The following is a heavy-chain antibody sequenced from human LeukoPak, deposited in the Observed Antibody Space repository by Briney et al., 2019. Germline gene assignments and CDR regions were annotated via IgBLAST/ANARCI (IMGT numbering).Heavy chain of an antibody. V-gene: IGHV3-23*01. Sequence: PGGSLRLSCAASGFTFGTYGLAWVRQAPGKGLEWVSAISASGDHTYYADSVKGRFSTSRDNSKNTLYLQMNSLRAEDTAVYYCAKMPSTEIYYYYYMDVWGKGTTVTVSS. CDR1: GFTFGTYG. D-gene: IGHD2-2*01. CDR3: AKMPSTEIYYYYYMDV. CDR2: ISASGDHT. J-gene: IGHJ6*03.